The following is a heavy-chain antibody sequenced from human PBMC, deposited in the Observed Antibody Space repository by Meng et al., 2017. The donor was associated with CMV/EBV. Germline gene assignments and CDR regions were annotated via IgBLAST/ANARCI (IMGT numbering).Heavy chain of an antibody. D-gene: IGHD6-13*01. J-gene: IGHJ6*02. V-gene: IGHV5-51*01. CDR1: GYTFTSYW. CDR3: ARRLAAAEGTSFSYYGMDV. Sequence: GGSLRLSCKGSGYTFTSYWIGWVRQMPGKGLEWMGIIYPDDSDTRYSPSFQGQFTISADKSISTAYLQWSSLKASDTAMYYCARRLAAAEGTSFSYYGMDVWGQGTTVTVSS. CDR2: IYPDDSDT.